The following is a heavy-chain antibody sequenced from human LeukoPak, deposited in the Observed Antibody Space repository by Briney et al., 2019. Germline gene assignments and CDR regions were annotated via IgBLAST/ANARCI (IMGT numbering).Heavy chain of an antibody. CDR2: IIPNSGGT. D-gene: IGHD1-26*01. Sequence: VASVKVSCKASGYTFTVYYIHWLRQAPGQGLEWMGWIIPNSGGTKYAQKFQDMVTMTRDTSISTAYMELSSLTYDDTAVYYCARGVLLQGRGAFDIWGQGAMVTVSS. CDR3: ARGVLLQGRGAFDI. CDR1: GYTFTVYY. V-gene: IGHV1-2*02. J-gene: IGHJ3*02.